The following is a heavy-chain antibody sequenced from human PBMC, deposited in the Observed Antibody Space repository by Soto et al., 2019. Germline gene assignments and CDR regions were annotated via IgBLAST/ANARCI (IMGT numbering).Heavy chain of an antibody. V-gene: IGHV4-39*01. CDR2: IYYSGST. J-gene: IGHJ6*03. CDR1: GGSISSSSYY. CDR3: ASPNCSGGSCDSGAYYYYMDV. D-gene: IGHD2-15*01. Sequence: QLQLQESGPGLVKPSETLSLTCTVSGGSISSSSYYWGWIRQPPGKGLEWIGSIYYSGSTYYNPSLKSRVTISVDTSKNQFSLKLSSVTAADTAVYYCASPNCSGGSCDSGAYYYYMDVWGKGTTVTVSS.